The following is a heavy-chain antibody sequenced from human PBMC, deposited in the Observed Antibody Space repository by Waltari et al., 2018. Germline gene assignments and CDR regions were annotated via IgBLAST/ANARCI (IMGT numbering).Heavy chain of an antibody. CDR3: AKQTEGAVAGTGDFDL. CDR1: GYSISRGYY. J-gene: IGHJ2*01. V-gene: IGHV4-38-2*01. D-gene: IGHD6-19*01. CDR2: IYHSGST. Sequence: QVQLQESGPGLVKPSETLSLTCAVSGYSISRGYYWGWIRQPPGKGLEWIGSIYHSGSTYYNPSLKSRVTISVDTSKNQFSLKLSSVTAADTAVYYCAKQTEGAVAGTGDFDLWGRGTLVTVSS.